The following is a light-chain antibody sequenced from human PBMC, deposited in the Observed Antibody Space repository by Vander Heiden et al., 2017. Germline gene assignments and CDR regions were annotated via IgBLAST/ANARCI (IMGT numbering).Light chain of an antibody. J-gene: IGKJ1*01. V-gene: IGKV1-6*01. Sequence: GDRVTITCRASPDIRNDLTWYQQTPGKAPKFLISAVSSLEGGVPSRFSGSGFGTDFTLTITSLQPEDSATYYCLQDHVFPWTLGQGTKVEVK. CDR2: AVS. CDR3: LQDHVFPWT. CDR1: PDIRND.